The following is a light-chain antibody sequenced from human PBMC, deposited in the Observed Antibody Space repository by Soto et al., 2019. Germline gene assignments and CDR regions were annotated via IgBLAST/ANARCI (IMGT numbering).Light chain of an antibody. V-gene: IGKV3-20*01. CDR2: GAS. CDR1: QSVRSTH. J-gene: IGKJ5*01. CDR3: QQYGTSPRT. Sequence: IVLTQSADTLCVDPGERATLSNRASQSVRSTHLAWYQLKPGQAPRLFIYGASSRATGIPDRFSGSGSGTDFTLTISRLEPEDFAVYICQQYGTSPRTFGQGTRLEIK.